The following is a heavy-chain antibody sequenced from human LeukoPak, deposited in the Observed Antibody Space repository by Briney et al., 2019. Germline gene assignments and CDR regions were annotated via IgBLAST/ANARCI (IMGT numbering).Heavy chain of an antibody. Sequence: GESLKICCKGSGYSFTSYWIGWVRQMPGKGLGWMGIIYPGDSDTRYSPSFQGQVTISADKSISTAYLQWSSLKASDTAMYYCARPAGYYDSSGYYDVGAFDIWGQGTMVTVSS. D-gene: IGHD3-22*01. CDR2: IYPGDSDT. CDR3: ARPAGYYDSSGYYDVGAFDI. CDR1: GYSFTSYW. J-gene: IGHJ3*02. V-gene: IGHV5-51*01.